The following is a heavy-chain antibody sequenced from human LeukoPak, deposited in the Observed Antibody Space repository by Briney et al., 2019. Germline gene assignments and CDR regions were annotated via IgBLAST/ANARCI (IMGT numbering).Heavy chain of an antibody. J-gene: IGHJ4*02. D-gene: IGHD3-22*01. Sequence: GGSLRLSCAASGFTFSSYSMNWVRQAPGKGLEWVSSITRSSSYLYYADSVKGRFTISRDNAKKSLYLQMNSLRAEDTAVYYCARALYDSSGYYSHFDYWGQGTLVTVSS. CDR2: ITRSSSYL. CDR1: GFTFSSYS. V-gene: IGHV3-21*01. CDR3: ARALYDSSGYYSHFDY.